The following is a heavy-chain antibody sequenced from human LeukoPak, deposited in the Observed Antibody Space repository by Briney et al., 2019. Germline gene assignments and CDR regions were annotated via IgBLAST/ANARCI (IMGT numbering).Heavy chain of an antibody. J-gene: IGHJ6*02. CDR1: GGSISSYY. V-gene: IGHV4-59*08. Sequence: PSETLSLTCTVSGGSISSYYWSWIRQPPGKGLEWIGYIYYSGSTNYNPSLKSRVTISVDTSKNQFSLKLSSVTAADTAVYYCARQGFSGGMDVWGQGTTVTVSS. CDR3: ARQGFSGGMDV. CDR2: IYYSGST.